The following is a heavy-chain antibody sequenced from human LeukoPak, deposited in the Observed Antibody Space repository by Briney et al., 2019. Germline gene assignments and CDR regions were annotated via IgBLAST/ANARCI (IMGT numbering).Heavy chain of an antibody. CDR3: ARDAPVGYNWNGEASCFDP. V-gene: IGHV1-2*06. D-gene: IGHD1-20*01. CDR1: GYTFTGYY. Sequence: ASVKVSCKASGYTFTGYYMHLVRQAPGQGLEWMGRINPNSGGTNYAQKFQGRVTMTRDTSISTAYMELSRLRSDDTAVYYCARDAPVGYNWNGEASCFDPWGQGTLVTVSS. CDR2: INPNSGGT. J-gene: IGHJ5*02.